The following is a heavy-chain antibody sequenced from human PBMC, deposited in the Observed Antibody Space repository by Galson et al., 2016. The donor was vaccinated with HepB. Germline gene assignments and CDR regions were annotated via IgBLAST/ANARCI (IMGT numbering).Heavy chain of an antibody. Sequence: SVKVSCKASGYTFTDNNMHWVRQAPGQGLEWVGWINPYSGGTSYAQIFQGRVTMTRDTSISTACLELSSLRSDDTAVYYCAREATVGMGSAYYNYGLDVWGQGTTVTVSS. CDR1: GYTFTDNN. D-gene: IGHD4-23*01. J-gene: IGHJ6*02. V-gene: IGHV1-2*02. CDR2: INPYSGGT. CDR3: AREATVGMGSAYYNYGLDV.